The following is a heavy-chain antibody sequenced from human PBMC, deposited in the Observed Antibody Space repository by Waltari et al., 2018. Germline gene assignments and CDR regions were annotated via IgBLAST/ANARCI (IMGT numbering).Heavy chain of an antibody. V-gene: IGHV3-23*04. CDR2: ISGSGGST. Sequence: EVQLVESGGGLVQPGGSLRLSCAASGFTFSSYAMSWVRQAPGKGLEWVSAISGSGGSTYYADSVKGRYTISRDNSKNTLYLQMNSLRAEDTAVYYCAKSDYGGNYYYYYMDVWGKGTTVTVSS. CDR1: GFTFSSYA. CDR3: AKSDYGGNYYYYYMDV. D-gene: IGHD4-17*01. J-gene: IGHJ6*03.